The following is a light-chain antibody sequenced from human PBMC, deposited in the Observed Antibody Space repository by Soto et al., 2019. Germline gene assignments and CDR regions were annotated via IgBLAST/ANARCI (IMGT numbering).Light chain of an antibody. CDR1: TSNIGTNT. CDR3: ASWDESQSGFGL. J-gene: IGLJ3*02. V-gene: IGLV1-44*01. CDR2: SND. Sequence: QSVLTQSPSASGTPGQRVSISCSGSTSNIGTNTVSWYQHVPGTAPKLLIYSNDQRPSAVPGRFSGSKSGTSASLAISGLQSADEADYYCASWDESQSGFGLFGGGTKLTVL.